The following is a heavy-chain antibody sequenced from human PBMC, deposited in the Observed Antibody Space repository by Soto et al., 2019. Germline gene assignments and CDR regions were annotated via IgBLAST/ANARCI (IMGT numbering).Heavy chain of an antibody. CDR2: IIPIFGTA. CDR1: GYTFTSYA. CDR3: ARGSPTHKPLRFLEWLSYYFDY. J-gene: IGHJ4*02. V-gene: IGHV1-69*13. D-gene: IGHD3-3*01. Sequence: SVKVSCKASGYTFTSYAISWVRQAPGQGLEWMGGIIPIFGTANYAQKFQGRVTITADESTSTAYMELSSLRSEDTAVYYCARGSPTHKPLRFLEWLSYYFDYWGQGTLVTVSS.